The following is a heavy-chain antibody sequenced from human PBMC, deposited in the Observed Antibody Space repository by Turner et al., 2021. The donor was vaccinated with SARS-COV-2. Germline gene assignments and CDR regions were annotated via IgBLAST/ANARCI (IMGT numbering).Heavy chain of an antibody. CDR3: ADY. J-gene: IGHJ4*02. D-gene: IGHD5-18*01. Sequence: EVQLVESGGGLVQPGGSLRLSCAASGFTFSNSDMNWVHQAPGKGLEWVSGVRWNGSRTNYADSVKGRFIISRDNSRNTLYLQTNSLRTRGYTYDAVADYWGQGTLVTVSS. CDR1: GFTFSNSD. CDR2: VRWNGSRT. V-gene: IGHV3-35*01.